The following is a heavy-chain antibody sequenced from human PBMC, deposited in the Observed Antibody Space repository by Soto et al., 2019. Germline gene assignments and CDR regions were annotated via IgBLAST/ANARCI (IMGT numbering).Heavy chain of an antibody. CDR3: ARGNGDEHGGHVDY. V-gene: IGHV6-1*01. CDR2: TYYRSKWYN. J-gene: IGHJ4*02. D-gene: IGHD4-17*01. CDR1: GDSVSSNSAA. Sequence: QVQLQQSGPGLVKPSQTLSLTCAISGDSVSSNSAAWNWIRQSPSRGLEWLGRTYYRSKWYNDXAVSVKSRITXXPXTXTNQFSLQLNSVTPEDTAVYYCARGNGDEHGGHVDYWGQGTLVTVSS.